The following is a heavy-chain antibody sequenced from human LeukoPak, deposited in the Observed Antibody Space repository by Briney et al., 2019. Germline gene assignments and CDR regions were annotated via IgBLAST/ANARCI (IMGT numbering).Heavy chain of an antibody. D-gene: IGHD3-3*02. V-gene: IGHV4-30-2*01. Sequence: SQTLSLTCAVSGGSNSSGGYSWSWIRQPPGKGLEWIGYIYHSGSTYYNPSLKSRVTISVDRSKNQFSLKLSSVTAADTAVYYCARRGGRSVIGYWGQGTLVTVSS. CDR2: IYHSGST. CDR1: GGSNSSGGYS. CDR3: ARRGGRSVIGY. J-gene: IGHJ4*02.